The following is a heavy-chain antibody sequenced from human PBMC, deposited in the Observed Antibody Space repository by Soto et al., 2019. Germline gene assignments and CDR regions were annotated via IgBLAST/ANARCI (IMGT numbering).Heavy chain of an antibody. J-gene: IGHJ2*01. CDR2: ISSSSSYI. D-gene: IGHD6-25*01. Sequence: GGSLRLSCAASGFTFSSYGRNWVRQAPGKGLEWVSSISSSSSYIYYADSVKGRFTISRDNAKNSLYLQMNSLRAEDTAVYYCARERLEDWYFDLWGRGTLVTVSS. V-gene: IGHV3-21*01. CDR1: GFTFSSYG. CDR3: ARERLEDWYFDL.